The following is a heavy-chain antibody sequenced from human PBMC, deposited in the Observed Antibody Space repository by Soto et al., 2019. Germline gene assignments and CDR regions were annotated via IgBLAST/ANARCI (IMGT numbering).Heavy chain of an antibody. D-gene: IGHD2-21*02. CDR3: ARHNPLCGGDCYSFDY. J-gene: IGHJ4*02. CDR2: IYYSGST. V-gene: IGHV4-59*08. CDR1: GGSISSYY. Sequence: PSETLSLTCTVSGGSISSYYWSWIRQPPGKGLEWIGYIYYSGSTSYNPSLKSRVTISVDTSKNQFSLKLSSVTAADTAVYYCARHNPLCGGDCYSFDYWGQGTLVTVSS.